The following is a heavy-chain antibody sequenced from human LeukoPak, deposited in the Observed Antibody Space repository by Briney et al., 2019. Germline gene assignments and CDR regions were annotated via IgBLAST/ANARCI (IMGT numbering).Heavy chain of an antibody. J-gene: IGHJ4*02. CDR3: ARDAVPNISARLLY. CDR2: INPSGDFT. Sequence: ASVKVSCKASGYTFTSYYIHWVRQAPGQGLEWMGMINPSGDFTDYAQKFQGRVTMTRDTSTSTVYMELSSLKSEDTAVYYCARDAVPNISARLLYWGQGSLVTVSS. D-gene: IGHD6-6*01. CDR1: GYTFTSYY. V-gene: IGHV1-46*01.